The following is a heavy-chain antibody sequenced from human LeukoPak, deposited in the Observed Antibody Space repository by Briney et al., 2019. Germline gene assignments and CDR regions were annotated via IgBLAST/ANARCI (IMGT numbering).Heavy chain of an antibody. V-gene: IGHV3-7*01. CDR2: TKPDGSAE. CDR3: ARDGGLHTNFDY. Sequence: GGSLRLSCAASGFSFRNYWMGWVRQAPGRGLEWVANTKPDGSAEYYADSVRGRFSTSRDNANNLLYLQMNSLRAEDTAVYYCARDGGLHTNFDYWGQGTLVTVSS. CDR1: GFSFRNYW. J-gene: IGHJ4*02. D-gene: IGHD2-15*01.